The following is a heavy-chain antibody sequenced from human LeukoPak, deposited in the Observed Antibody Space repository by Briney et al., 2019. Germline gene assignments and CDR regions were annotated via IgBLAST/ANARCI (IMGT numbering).Heavy chain of an antibody. CDR3: AKDPSGDSFGSYGLDV. V-gene: IGHV3-30*18. Sequence: GGSLRLSCAASGFTSRSYDMQWVRQAPGKGLEWVAVISDDGSNKYYAASVKSRFTISRDNSKNTLYLQMNSRRPKEKPVYYCAKDPSGDSFGSYGLDVWGEGTTVTVSS. CDR1: GFTSRSYD. D-gene: IGHD5-18*01. CDR2: ISDDGSNK. J-gene: IGHJ6*04.